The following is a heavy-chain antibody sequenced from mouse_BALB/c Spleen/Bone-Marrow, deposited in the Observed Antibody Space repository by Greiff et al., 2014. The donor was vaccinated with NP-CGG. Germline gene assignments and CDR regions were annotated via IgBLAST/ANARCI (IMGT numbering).Heavy chain of an antibody. D-gene: IGHD1-1*01. J-gene: IGHJ3*01. CDR3: ARSGDYGSSLAY. CDR2: IDPANGNT. V-gene: IGHV14-3*02. CDR1: GFNIKDTY. Sequence: EVMLVESGAELVKPGASVKSSCTASGFNIKDTYMHWVKQRPEQGLEWIGRIDPANGNTKYDPKFQGKATITADTSSNTAYLQLSSLTSEDTAVYYCARSGDYGSSLAYWGQGTLVTVSA.